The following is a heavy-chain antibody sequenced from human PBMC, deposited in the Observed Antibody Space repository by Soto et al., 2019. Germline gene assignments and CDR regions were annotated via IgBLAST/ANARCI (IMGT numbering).Heavy chain of an antibody. J-gene: IGHJ4*02. CDR3: ARAEVWGSYRCFDN. Sequence: QVQLQESGPGLVKPSGTLSLTCAVSGGAISSSNWWSWVRQSPGKGLEGIGEIYHSGSTNYNPSLKSRVSISVDKSKNQFSLKLQSVTAADTSVYYCARAEVWGSYRCFDNWGQGTLVNVSS. V-gene: IGHV4-4*02. CDR1: GGAISSSNW. D-gene: IGHD3-16*02. CDR2: IYHSGST.